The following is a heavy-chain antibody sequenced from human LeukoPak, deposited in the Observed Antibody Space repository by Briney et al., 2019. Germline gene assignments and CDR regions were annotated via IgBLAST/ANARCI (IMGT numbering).Heavy chain of an antibody. V-gene: IGHV3-7*01. D-gene: IGHD5-12*01. Sequence: GGSLRLSCATSGFTFSSYWMSWVRQAPGKGLEWVANIKQDGSEKYYVDSVKGRFTISRDNAKNSLYLQMNSLRAEDTAVYYCASLYSGYDYYYYGMDVWGQGTTVTVSS. CDR1: GFTFSSYW. CDR2: IKQDGSEK. J-gene: IGHJ6*02. CDR3: ASLYSGYDYYYYGMDV.